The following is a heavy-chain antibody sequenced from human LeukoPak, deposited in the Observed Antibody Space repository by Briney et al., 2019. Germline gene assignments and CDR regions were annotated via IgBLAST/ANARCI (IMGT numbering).Heavy chain of an antibody. CDR1: GYTFTSYG. Sequence: ASVKVSCKASGYTFTSYGISWVRQAPGQGLEWMGWISAYNGNTSYAQKLQGRVTMTTDTSTSTAYMELRSLRSDDTAVYYCARDKTRYSSWYLVDPWGQGTLVTVSS. J-gene: IGHJ5*02. CDR2: ISAYNGNT. CDR3: ARDKTRYSSWYLVDP. D-gene: IGHD6-13*01. V-gene: IGHV1-18*01.